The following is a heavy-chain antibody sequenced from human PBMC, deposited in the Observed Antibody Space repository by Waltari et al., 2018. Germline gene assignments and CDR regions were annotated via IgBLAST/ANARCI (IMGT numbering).Heavy chain of an antibody. CDR2: VDPEDGET. CDR3: ATFGAVDCGGDCYRYFDY. CDR1: GYTFTDYY. Sequence: EVQLVQSGAEVKKPGATVKISCKASGYTFTDYYMHWVQQAPGKGLEWMGRVDPEDGETIYAEKFQGRVTRTADTSTDTAYRELSSRRSEDTAVYYCATFGAVDCGGDCYRYFDYWGQGTLVTVSS. D-gene: IGHD2-21*01. V-gene: IGHV1-69-2*01. J-gene: IGHJ4*02.